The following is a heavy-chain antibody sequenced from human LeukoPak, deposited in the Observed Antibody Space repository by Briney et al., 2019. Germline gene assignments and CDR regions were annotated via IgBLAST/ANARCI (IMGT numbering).Heavy chain of an antibody. CDR3: GSLVEIYDAFDI. Sequence: SGTLSLTCAVSGGSISSGGYSWSWIRQPPGKGLEWIGYIYHSGSTYYNPSLKSRVTISVDRSKNQFSLRLSSVTGADTAVYYCGSLVEIYDAFDIWGQGTMVTVSS. J-gene: IGHJ3*02. CDR1: GGSISSGGYS. V-gene: IGHV4-30-2*01. CDR2: IYHSGST. D-gene: IGHD5-24*01.